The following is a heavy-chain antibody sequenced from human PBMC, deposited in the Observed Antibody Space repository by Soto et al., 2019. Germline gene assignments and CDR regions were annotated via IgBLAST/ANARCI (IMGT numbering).Heavy chain of an antibody. CDR3: ARHSKRWYGVYGMDV. V-gene: IGHV4-39*01. J-gene: IGHJ6*02. CDR2: IYYSGST. CDR1: RGSIRSSRYY. D-gene: IGHD3-3*01. Sequence: SDTPSITCTVSRGSIRSSRYYCGCIRHPPWKGLEWIGSIYYSGSTYYTPSLKSRVTISVDTSKNQFSLKLSSVTSADTAVYYCARHSKRWYGVYGMDVWGQGTTVTVSS.